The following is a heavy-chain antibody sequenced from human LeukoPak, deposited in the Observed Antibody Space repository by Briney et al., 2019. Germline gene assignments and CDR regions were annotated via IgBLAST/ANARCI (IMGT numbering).Heavy chain of an antibody. CDR2: IYYNGNT. CDR1: GVSISSSY. CDR3: VRGNYDNRGYSNAFDI. Sequence: PSETLSLTCTVSGVSISSSYWSWIPQPPGKRLEWIGYIYYNGNTNSNPSLKSRVTISADTSKNQFSLKLSSVTAADTAVYYCVRGNYDNRGYSNAFDIWGQGAMVTVSS. J-gene: IGHJ3*02. V-gene: IGHV4-59*01. D-gene: IGHD3-22*01.